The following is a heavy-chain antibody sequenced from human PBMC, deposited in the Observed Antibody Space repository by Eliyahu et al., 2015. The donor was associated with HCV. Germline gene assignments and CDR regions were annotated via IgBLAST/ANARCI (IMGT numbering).Heavy chain of an antibody. Sequence: EVQLVESGGGLVKPGGSLRLSCAXSGFTFSTXSMXWVRQAPGKGLEWVSSISSSSSYIYYADSVKGRFTISRDNAKNSLYLQMNSLRAEDTAVYYCARYYYDSSGYYLYYFDYWGQGTLVTVSS. J-gene: IGHJ4*02. D-gene: IGHD3-22*01. CDR3: ARYYYDSSGYYLYYFDY. V-gene: IGHV3-21*01. CDR2: ISSSSSYI. CDR1: GFTFSTXS.